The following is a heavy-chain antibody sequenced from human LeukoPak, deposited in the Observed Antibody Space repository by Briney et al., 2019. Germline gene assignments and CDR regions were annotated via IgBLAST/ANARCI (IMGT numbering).Heavy chain of an antibody. J-gene: IGHJ5*02. CDR2: ISTSGSS. CDR3: ARVGNPLVTVFAWFDP. V-gene: IGHV4-61*02. Sequence: SETLSLTCTVSGGSISSDSYYWSWIRQPAGKGLEWIGRISTSGSSNYNPSLKSRVTISVDRAKNQVSLKLSSVTAADTALYYCARVGNPLVTVFAWFDPWGQGTLVTVSS. D-gene: IGHD3-3*01. CDR1: GGSISSDSYY.